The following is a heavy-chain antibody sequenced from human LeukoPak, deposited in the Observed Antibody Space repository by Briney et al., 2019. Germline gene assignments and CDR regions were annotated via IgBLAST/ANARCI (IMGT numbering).Heavy chain of an antibody. CDR2: ISASVSNT. CDR3: AKRLAVLGPYFDL. J-gene: IGHJ4*02. Sequence: GESLRLSCTASGFTFGSYAMSWVRQAPGRGLEWVSAISASVSNTYYADSVRGRFTISRDNSKNTLYLQMNSLTPEDTAIYYCAKRLAVLGPYFDLWGQGALVTVSS. CDR1: GFTFGSYA. V-gene: IGHV3-23*01. D-gene: IGHD6-19*01.